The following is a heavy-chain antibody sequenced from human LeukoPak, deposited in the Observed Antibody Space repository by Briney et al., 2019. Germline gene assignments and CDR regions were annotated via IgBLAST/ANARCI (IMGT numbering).Heavy chain of an antibody. D-gene: IGHD4-11*01. J-gene: IGHJ4*02. CDR2: MYADGIT. Sequence: PSETLSLTCTVSGRSISTGTYYWGWIRQTAGEGLEWTGRMYADGITHYNPSLKSRVTISLDTSKNQFSVSLSSVTAADTAVYYCAGLDYSDLSHYFDYWGQGTLVTVSS. V-gene: IGHV4-61*02. CDR3: AGLDYSDLSHYFDY. CDR1: GRSISTGTYY.